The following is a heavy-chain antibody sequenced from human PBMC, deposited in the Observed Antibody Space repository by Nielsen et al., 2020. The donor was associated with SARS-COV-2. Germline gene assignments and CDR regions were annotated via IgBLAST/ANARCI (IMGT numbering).Heavy chain of an antibody. Sequence: SETLSLTCTVSGGSVSSGSYYWSWIRQPPGKGLEWIGYIYYSGSTNYNPSLKSRVTISVDTSKNQFSLKLSSVTAADTAVYYCASTTTIGALYYFDYWGQGTLVTVSS. V-gene: IGHV4-61*01. CDR1: GGSVSSGSYY. CDR2: IYYSGST. D-gene: IGHD4-11*01. CDR3: ASTTTIGALYYFDY. J-gene: IGHJ4*02.